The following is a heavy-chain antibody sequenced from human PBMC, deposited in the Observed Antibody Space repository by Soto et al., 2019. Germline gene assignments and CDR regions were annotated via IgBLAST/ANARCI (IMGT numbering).Heavy chain of an antibody. D-gene: IGHD5-12*01. CDR1: GITSTTYA. J-gene: IGHJ5*02. CDR2: INTCNGTT. CDR3: ARAISGYVA. Sequence: QVQLVQSGAEVKKPGASVKVSCKASGITSTTYAIHWVRQAPGHGLEWMGWINTCNGTTRYSQRILGRLSLTTDTDSSTASMDLSSLTSEDTAAYYCARAISGYVAWGQGTLITVSS. V-gene: IGHV1-3*04.